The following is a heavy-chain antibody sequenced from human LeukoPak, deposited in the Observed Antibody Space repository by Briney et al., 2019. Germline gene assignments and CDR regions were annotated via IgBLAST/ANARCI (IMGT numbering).Heavy chain of an antibody. V-gene: IGHV3-7*03. J-gene: IGHJ4*02. Sequence: GGSLRLSCAASGFTFSSYWMSWVRQAPGKGLEWVANIKQDGSEKYYVDSVKGRFTVSRDNAKNSLYLQMNSLRAEDTAVYYCARGFRGYYFDYWGQGTVVTVSS. CDR2: IKQDGSEK. CDR1: GFTFSSYW. D-gene: IGHD2-21*01. CDR3: ARGFRGYYFDY.